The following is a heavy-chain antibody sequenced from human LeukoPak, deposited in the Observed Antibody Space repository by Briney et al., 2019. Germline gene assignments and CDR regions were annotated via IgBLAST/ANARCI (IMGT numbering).Heavy chain of an antibody. J-gene: IGHJ4*02. CDR1: GGSISSSNW. Sequence: SETLSLTCAVSGGSISSSNWWSWVRQPPGKGLEWIGEIYHSGSTNYNPSLKSRVTISVDKSKNQFSLKLSSVTAADTAVYYCARDLRGVGSSTVFDYWGQGTLVTVPS. V-gene: IGHV4-4*02. CDR2: IYHSGST. CDR3: ARDLRGVGSSTVFDY. D-gene: IGHD2-2*01.